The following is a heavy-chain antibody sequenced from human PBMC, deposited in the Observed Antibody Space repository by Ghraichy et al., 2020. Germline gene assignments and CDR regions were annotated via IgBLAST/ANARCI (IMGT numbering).Heavy chain of an antibody. D-gene: IGHD5-18*01. V-gene: IGHV2-5*01. CDR3: VYGSRGYTYAGGYFYGVDV. J-gene: IGHJ6*02. Sequence: SGPTLVKPTQTLTLTCRFSGFSLKTSGAGVGWIRQPPGKALEWVALVYWNDDKHYRPSLSGRVTITKDTSRNQVVLIMTNLGPVDTATYFCVYGSRGYTYAGGYFYGVDVWGRGTTVAVSS. CDR1: GFSLKTSGAG. CDR2: VYWNDDK.